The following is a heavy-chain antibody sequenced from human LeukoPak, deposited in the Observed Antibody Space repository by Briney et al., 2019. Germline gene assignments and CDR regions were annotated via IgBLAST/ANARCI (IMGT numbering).Heavy chain of an antibody. J-gene: IGHJ1*01. D-gene: IGHD4-11*01. CDR1: GFTFTSFG. V-gene: IGHV1-18*01. CDR2: ISAYNGNT. CDR3: GRWRESSNWPPGYLQH. Sequence: SVKVSCKASGFTFTSFGFSWVRQAPGQGLEWMGWISAYNGNTNYAQSLQGRVTMTTDASTSTVYMELRSLRSDDTAVYYCGRWRESSNWPPGYLQHWGQGTLVIVSS.